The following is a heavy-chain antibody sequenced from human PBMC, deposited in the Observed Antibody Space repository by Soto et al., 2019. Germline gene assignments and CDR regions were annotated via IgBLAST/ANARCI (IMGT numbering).Heavy chain of an antibody. Sequence: QVQLVQSGGEVKKPGASVKVSCKTSGYSFTTYGISWVRQAPGQGLEWMGWISAYNGNTNYAQKLQDRVTMTTDTSTSTAYMELRSLRSDDTAVYYCAREVPAPYCYYSMDVWGQGSTVTVSS. V-gene: IGHV1-18*01. CDR3: AREVPAPYCYYSMDV. J-gene: IGHJ6*02. CDR1: GYSFTTYG. CDR2: ISAYNGNT.